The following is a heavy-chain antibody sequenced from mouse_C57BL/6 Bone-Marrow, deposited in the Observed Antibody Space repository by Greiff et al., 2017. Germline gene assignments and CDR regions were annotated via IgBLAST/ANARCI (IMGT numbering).Heavy chain of an antibody. CDR1: GYTFTSYW. J-gene: IGHJ1*03. CDR2: IHPNSGST. CDR3: ARDDNCPYCYLDD. D-gene: IGHD2-1*01. V-gene: IGHV1-64*01. Sequence: VQLQQPGAELVKPGASVKLSCKASGYTFTSYWMHWVKQRPGQGLEWIGMIHPNSGSTNYNEKFKSKATLTVDKSSSTAYMQLSSLTSEDSAVYYCARDDNCPYCYLDDWGTGTTVTVSS.